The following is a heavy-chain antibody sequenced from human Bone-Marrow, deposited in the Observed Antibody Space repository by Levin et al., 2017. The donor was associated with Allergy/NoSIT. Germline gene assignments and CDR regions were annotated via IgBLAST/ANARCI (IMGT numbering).Heavy chain of an antibody. CDR2: ISYDGRDK. J-gene: IGHJ4*02. CDR1: GFTFSNYG. Sequence: GESLKISCAASGFTFSNYGMHWVRQAPGKGLEWVAVISYDGRDKYYGDSVKGRFTLSRDKSKNTLFLQMNSLRVEDTAVYYCARGETGASWSLIDYWGQGTLVTVSS. CDR3: ARGETGASWSLIDY. V-gene: IGHV3-30*03. D-gene: IGHD1-7*01.